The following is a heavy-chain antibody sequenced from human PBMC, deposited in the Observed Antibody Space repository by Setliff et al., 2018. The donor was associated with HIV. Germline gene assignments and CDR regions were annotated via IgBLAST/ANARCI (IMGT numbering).Heavy chain of an antibody. CDR2: INHSGST. J-gene: IGHJ4*01. Sequence: PSETLSLTCTVSGGPISSGSYYWSWIRQPPGKGLEWLGEINHSGSTAYNLALESRVSMSIDTSKNQFSLKLTSVTAADTAIYYCARGRGYTGSWFRPFYLDFWGHGNLVTVSS. D-gene: IGHD3-22*01. CDR3: ARGRGYTGSWFRPFYLDF. CDR1: GGPISSGSYY. V-gene: IGHV4-39*02.